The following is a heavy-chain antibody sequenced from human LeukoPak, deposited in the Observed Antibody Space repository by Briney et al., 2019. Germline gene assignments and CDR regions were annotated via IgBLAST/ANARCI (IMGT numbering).Heavy chain of an antibody. CDR1: GGSFSGYY. V-gene: IGHV4-34*01. CDR3: ARRSYSSGWYY. J-gene: IGHJ4*02. Sequence: SETLSLTRAVYGGSFSGYYWSWIRQPPGKGLEWIGEINHSGSTNYNPSLKSRVTISVDTSKNQFSLKLSSVTAADTAVYYCARRSYSSGWYYWGQGTLVTVSS. CDR2: INHSGST. D-gene: IGHD6-19*01.